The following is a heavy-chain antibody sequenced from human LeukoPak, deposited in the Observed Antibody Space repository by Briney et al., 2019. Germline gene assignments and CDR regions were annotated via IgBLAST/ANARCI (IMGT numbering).Heavy chain of an antibody. CDR1: GGSISSGGYY. CDR2: IYYSGST. Sequence: SETLSLTCTVSGGSISSGGYYWSWIRQHPGKGLEWIGYIYYSGSTYYSPSLKSRVTISVDTSKNQSSLNLSSVTAADTAVYYCARAWYYYASGTYIFDYWGQGTLVTVSS. V-gene: IGHV4-31*03. D-gene: IGHD3-10*01. J-gene: IGHJ4*02. CDR3: ARAWYYYASGTYIFDY.